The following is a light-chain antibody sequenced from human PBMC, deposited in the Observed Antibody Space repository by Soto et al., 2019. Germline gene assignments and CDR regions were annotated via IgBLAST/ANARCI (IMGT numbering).Light chain of an antibody. CDR1: QSISSW. J-gene: IGKJ1*01. V-gene: IGKV1-5*01. CDR2: DAS. CDR3: QQYNSYS. Sequence: DIQVTQSPSTLSASVGDRVTITCGASQSISSWLAWYQQKPGKAPKLLIYDASSLESGVPSRFSGSGSGTEFTLTISVLQPEDSATYYCQQYNSYSFGQGTKVDI.